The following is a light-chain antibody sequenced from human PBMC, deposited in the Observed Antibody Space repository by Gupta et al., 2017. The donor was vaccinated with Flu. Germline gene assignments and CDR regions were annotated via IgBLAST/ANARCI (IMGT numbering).Light chain of an antibody. V-gene: IGLV8-61*01. CDR3: VKYMGRAGWG. J-gene: IGLJ3*02. Sequence: QTVVTQQPSFSVSPGGTVTLTCGLSSGSGSSNYYPSWYQQTPAPPPRAPCDNTNTRSSGVPGLCGANFVGTNAVVNTTGEQADDEAYYCYVKYMGRAGWGFGGGTKLTVL. CDR2: NTN. CDR1: SGSGSSNYY.